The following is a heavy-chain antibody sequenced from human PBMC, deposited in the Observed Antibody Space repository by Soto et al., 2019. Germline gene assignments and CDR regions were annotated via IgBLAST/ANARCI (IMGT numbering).Heavy chain of an antibody. V-gene: IGHV4-31*03. Sequence: QVQLQESGPGLVKPSQTLSLTCTVSGGSISSGGYYWSWIRQHPGKGLEWIGYIYYSGSTYYNPSLKSRVTMSVDTSKNQFSLKLSSVTAADTAVYYCARVFWSGYFTSNWFDPWGQGTLVTVSS. CDR3: ARVFWSGYFTSNWFDP. CDR2: IYYSGST. D-gene: IGHD3-3*01. CDR1: GGSISSGGYY. J-gene: IGHJ5*02.